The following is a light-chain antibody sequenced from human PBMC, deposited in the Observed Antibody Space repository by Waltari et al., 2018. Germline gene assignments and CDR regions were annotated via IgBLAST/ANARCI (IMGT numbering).Light chain of an antibody. CDR3: QQYGSSPRT. V-gene: IGKV3-20*01. J-gene: IGKJ2*01. CDR1: QSVSSY. CDR2: AAS. Sequence: ELVLPQSPCTLSLSPGERATLACRAMQSVSSYLAWYQQRPGQAPRLLIYAASSRATGIPDKFSGSGSGTDFTLTISRVEPEDFAMYYCQQYGSSPRTFGQGTKLEI.